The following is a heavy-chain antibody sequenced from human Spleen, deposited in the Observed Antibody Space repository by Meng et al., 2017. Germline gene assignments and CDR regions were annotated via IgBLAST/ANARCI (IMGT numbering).Heavy chain of an antibody. D-gene: IGHD6-19*01. J-gene: IGHJ6*02. V-gene: IGHV4-4*02. CDR1: GGSILNSNW. CDR3: AKDIIIAVPPRYYGMDV. Sequence: SETLSLTCAVSGGSILNSNWWSWVRQFPGKGLEWIGDIFYTGTTNYNPSLKRRVTISVDKSKNQFSLKLSSVTAADTAVYYCAKDIIIAVPPRYYGMDVWGQGTTVTVSS. CDR2: IFYTGTT.